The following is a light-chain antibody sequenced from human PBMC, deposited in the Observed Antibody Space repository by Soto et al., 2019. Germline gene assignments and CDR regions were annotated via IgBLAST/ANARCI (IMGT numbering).Light chain of an antibody. Sequence: GDRVTITCRASQSISSWLAWYQQKPGKAPKLLIYDASSLESGVPSRFSGSGSGTEFTLPISSLQPDDFATYYCQQYNSYSWTFSQGTKVEIK. CDR3: QQYNSYSWT. V-gene: IGKV1-5*01. CDR1: QSISSW. CDR2: DAS. J-gene: IGKJ1*01.